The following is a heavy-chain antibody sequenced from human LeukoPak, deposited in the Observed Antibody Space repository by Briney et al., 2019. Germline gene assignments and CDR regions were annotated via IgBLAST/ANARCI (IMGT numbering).Heavy chain of an antibody. J-gene: IGHJ4*02. V-gene: IGHV4-4*02. CDR2: MYLSGTT. Sequence: SGTLSLTCTVSGDSINSLDLWSWVRQPPGKGLEWIGEMYLSGTTHSNPSVKSRVTISIDKSKNQFFLNLSSVTAADTAVYYCAGLVGRYSSGLYYYYFDYWGQGTLVTVSP. CDR3: AGLVGRYSSGLYYYYFDY. D-gene: IGHD3-22*01. CDR1: GDSINSLDL.